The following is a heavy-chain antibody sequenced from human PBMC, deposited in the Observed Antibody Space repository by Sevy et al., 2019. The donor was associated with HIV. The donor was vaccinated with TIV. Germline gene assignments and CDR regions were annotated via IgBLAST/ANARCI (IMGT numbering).Heavy chain of an antibody. CDR1: GYTFTSYG. CDR3: VRARWGDYCFDY. J-gene: IGHJ4*02. Sequence: ASVKVSCKASGYTFTSYGISWVRQAPGQGLEWMGWISAYNGNTNYAQKLQGRVTMTTDTSTSTAYMELRSLRSDDTAVYYCVRARWGDYCFDYWGQGTLVTVSS. V-gene: IGHV1-18*04. CDR2: ISAYNGNT. D-gene: IGHD4-17*01.